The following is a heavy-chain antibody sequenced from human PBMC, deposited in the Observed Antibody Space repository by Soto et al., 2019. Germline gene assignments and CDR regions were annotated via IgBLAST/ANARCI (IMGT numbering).Heavy chain of an antibody. CDR1: GFTFSSYA. Sequence: GGSLRLSCAASGFTFSSYAMHWVLQAPGKGLEWVAVISYDGSNKYYADSVKGRFTISRDNSKNTLYLQMNSLRAEDTAVYYCVRDVVHVLRYFDWLGPYGYWGQGSLVTVSS. CDR2: ISYDGSNK. CDR3: VRDVVHVLRYFDWLGPYGY. J-gene: IGHJ4*02. D-gene: IGHD3-9*01. V-gene: IGHV3-30-3*01.